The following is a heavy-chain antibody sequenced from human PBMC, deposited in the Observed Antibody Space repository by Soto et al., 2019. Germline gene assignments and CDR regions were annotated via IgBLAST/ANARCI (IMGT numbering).Heavy chain of an antibody. CDR2: IYPGDSDT. CDR3: ARQGSNGAYYYYGMDV. CDR1: GYRFSSYW. D-gene: IGHD2-8*01. J-gene: IGHJ6*02. Sequence: PGESLKISCKGPGYRFSSYWIACVRQMPRKGLEWMGIIYPGDSDTRYSPSFQGQVTMSVDKSNNTAYLHWSSLKASDTAMYYCARQGSNGAYYYYGMDVWGQGTTVTVSS. V-gene: IGHV5-51*01.